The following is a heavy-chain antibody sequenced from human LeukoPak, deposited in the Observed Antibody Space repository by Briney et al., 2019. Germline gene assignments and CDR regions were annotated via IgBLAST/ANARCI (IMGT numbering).Heavy chain of an antibody. Sequence: GGSLRLSCAASGFTFSSYWMSWVRQAPGKGLEWVANIKQDGSEKYYVDSVKGRFTISRDNAKNSLYLQMNSLRAEDTAVYYCARGRYSGYDWHFDYWVQGTLVTVSS. CDR2: IKQDGSEK. V-gene: IGHV3-7*01. D-gene: IGHD5-12*01. CDR3: ARGRYSGYDWHFDY. CDR1: GFTFSSYW. J-gene: IGHJ4*02.